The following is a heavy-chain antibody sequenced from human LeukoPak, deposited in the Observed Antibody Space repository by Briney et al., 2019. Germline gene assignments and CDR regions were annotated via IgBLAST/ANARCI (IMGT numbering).Heavy chain of an antibody. Sequence: KASETLSLTCTVSGGTISSYYWNWIRQPPGKGLEWIGYVHYSGSTKYNPSLKSRVTISVDTSKNQFSLKLSSVIAADTAVYYCARWYSSGWAFDYWGQGTLVTVSS. CDR2: VHYSGST. D-gene: IGHD6-19*01. J-gene: IGHJ4*02. CDR3: ARWYSSGWAFDY. V-gene: IGHV4-59*08. CDR1: GGTISSYY.